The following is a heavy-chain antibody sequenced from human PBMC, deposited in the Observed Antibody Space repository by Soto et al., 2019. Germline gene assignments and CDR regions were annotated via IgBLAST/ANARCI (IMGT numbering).Heavy chain of an antibody. V-gene: IGHV3-23*01. Sequence: GGSLRLSCAASGFTFSSYAMSWVRQAPGKGLEWVSAISGSGGSTYYADSVKGRFTISRDNSKNTLYLQMNSLRAEDTAVYYCAKATYPNYDSSGYYVYWGQGTLVTVSS. D-gene: IGHD3-22*01. J-gene: IGHJ4*02. CDR2: ISGSGGST. CDR3: AKATYPNYDSSGYYVY. CDR1: GFTFSSYA.